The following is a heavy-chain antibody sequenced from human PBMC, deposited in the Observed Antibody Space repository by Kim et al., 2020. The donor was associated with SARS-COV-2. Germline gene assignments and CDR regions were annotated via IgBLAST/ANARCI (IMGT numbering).Heavy chain of an antibody. CDR3: ARDGGATLFDY. V-gene: IGHV3-21*04. CDR2: ISSSSSYI. CDR1: GFTFSSYS. J-gene: IGHJ4*02. Sequence: GGSLRLSCAVSGFTFSSYSMNWVRQAPGKGLEWISSISSSSSYIYYADSVKGRFTISRDTAKNSLYLQMNSLRADDTAVYYCARDGGATLFDYWGQGTLVTVSS. D-gene: IGHD3-16*01.